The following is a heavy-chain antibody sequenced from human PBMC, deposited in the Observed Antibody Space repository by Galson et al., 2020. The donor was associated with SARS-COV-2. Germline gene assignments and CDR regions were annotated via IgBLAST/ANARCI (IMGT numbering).Heavy chain of an antibody. CDR2: ISLDVSNT. D-gene: IGHD5-18*01. CDR1: GFIFSNSA. CDR3: ARAGYRYGYDYYYGMDV. J-gene: IGHJ6*02. Sequence: SLRLSCAASGFIFSNSAMPCVRQAPGEGLEWVAVISLDVSNTYYADSRNGRFTMSRDNSKNTLYLQMNSLRADDTAVYYGARAGYRYGYDYYYGMDVWGQGTAVTVSS. V-gene: IGHV3-30-3*01.